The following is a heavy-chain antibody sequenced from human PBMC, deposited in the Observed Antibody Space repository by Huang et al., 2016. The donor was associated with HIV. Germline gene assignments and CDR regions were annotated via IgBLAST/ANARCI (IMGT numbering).Heavy chain of an antibody. CDR2: IKNSLDGGTT. J-gene: IGHJ4*02. V-gene: IGHV3-15*01. CDR3: TTWISTAAGGN. Sequence: EVQLIDSAGGLVKPGSSLRLSCVGAGFCFSTVWMSWVRQTPGKGLEWVALIKNSLDGGTTDYAAPVRGRFIITRDDSKNRMKLQMHDLKADDTAGYYCTTWISTAAGGNWGQGTLVTVSS. D-gene: IGHD2-15*01. CDR1: GFCFSTVW.